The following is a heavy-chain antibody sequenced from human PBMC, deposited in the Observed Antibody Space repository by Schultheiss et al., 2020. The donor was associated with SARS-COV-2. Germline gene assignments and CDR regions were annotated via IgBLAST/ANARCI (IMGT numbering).Heavy chain of an antibody. J-gene: IGHJ4*02. CDR3: ARENYGDYSRLFDY. CDR2: VYAGGSV. Sequence: SQTPSLTCTVSGGSISRGSYYWTWVRQPAGKGLEWIGRVYAGGSVQSSPSLGSRVTLSVDMSKNQLSLRLTSVTAADTAVYFCARENYGDYSRLFDYWGQGILVTVSS. D-gene: IGHD4-17*01. CDR1: GGSISRGSYY. V-gene: IGHV4-61*02.